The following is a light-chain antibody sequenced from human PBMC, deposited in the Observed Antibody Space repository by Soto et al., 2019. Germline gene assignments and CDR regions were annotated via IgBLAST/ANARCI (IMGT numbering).Light chain of an antibody. CDR1: VLAKKY. Sequence: SYELTQPSSVSVSPGQTARITCSGDVLAKKYARWFQQKPGQAPMLLIYKDSERTSGIPERFSGSSSGTTVTLTISGAQVEDEADYYCYCVADNNRVFGGGTKLTVL. V-gene: IGLV3-27*01. J-gene: IGLJ2*01. CDR3: YCVADNNRV. CDR2: KDS.